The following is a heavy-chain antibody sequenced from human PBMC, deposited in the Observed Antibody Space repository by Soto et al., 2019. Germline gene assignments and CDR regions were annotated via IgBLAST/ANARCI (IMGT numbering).Heavy chain of an antibody. CDR2: IYYSGST. V-gene: IGHV4-59*01. CDR3: ARTPTVTDRAFYFDY. J-gene: IGHJ4*02. Sequence: PSETLSLTCTVSGGSISSYYWSWIRQPPGKGLEWIGYIYYSGSTNYNPSLKSRVTISVDTSKNQFSLKLSSVTAADTAVYYCARTPTVTDRAFYFDYWGQGTLVTVSS. D-gene: IGHD4-17*01. CDR1: GGSISSYY.